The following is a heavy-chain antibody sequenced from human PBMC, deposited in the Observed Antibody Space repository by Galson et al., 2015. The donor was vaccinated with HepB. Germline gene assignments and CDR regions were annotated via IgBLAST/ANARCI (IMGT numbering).Heavy chain of an antibody. CDR3: ARDQAAAGYFTKGYFDL. CDR2: ISSSSTYI. CDR1: GFTFSSYS. D-gene: IGHD6-13*01. Sequence: SLRLSCAASGFTFSSYSMNWVRQAPGKGLEWVSYISSSSTYIYYADSVKGRFTISRDNAKNSLYLQMNSLRAEDTAVYYCARDQAAAGYFTKGYFDLWSRGTLVTVSS. J-gene: IGHJ2*01. V-gene: IGHV3-21*01.